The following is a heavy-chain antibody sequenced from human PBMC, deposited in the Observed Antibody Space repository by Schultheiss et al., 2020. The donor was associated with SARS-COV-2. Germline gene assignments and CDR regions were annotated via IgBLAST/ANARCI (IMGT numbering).Heavy chain of an antibody. CDR3: ARHMITYFDY. V-gene: IGHV4-38-2*01. D-gene: IGHD3-16*01. J-gene: IGHJ4*02. CDR1: GYSISSGYY. Sequence: SETLSLTCAVSGYSISSGYYWGWIRQPPGKGLEWIGSIYHSGSTYYNPSLKSRVTMSVDTSKNQFSLKLSSVTAADTAVYYCARHMITYFDYWGQGTLVTVSS. CDR2: IYHSGST.